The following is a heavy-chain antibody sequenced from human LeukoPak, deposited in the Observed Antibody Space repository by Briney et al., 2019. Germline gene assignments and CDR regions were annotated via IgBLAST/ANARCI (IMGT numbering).Heavy chain of an antibody. J-gene: IGHJ4*02. V-gene: IGHV1-69*13. CDR3: ARSRYCSSTSCYRRNYYFDY. CDR2: IIPIFGTA. CDR1: GGTFSSYA. Sequence: PVKVSCKASGGTFSSYAISWVRQAPGQGLEWMGGIIPIFGTANYAQKFQGRVTITADESTSTAYMELSSLRSEDTAVYYCARSRYCSSTSCYRRNYYFDYWGQGTLVTVSS. D-gene: IGHD2-2*01.